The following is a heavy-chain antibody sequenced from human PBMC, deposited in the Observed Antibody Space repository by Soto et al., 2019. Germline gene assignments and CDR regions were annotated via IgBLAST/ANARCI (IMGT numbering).Heavy chain of an antibody. D-gene: IGHD3-22*01. CDR2: ISAYNGNT. CDR3: ARDFRPRYYDSSGYSD. J-gene: IGHJ4*02. V-gene: IGHV1-18*04. CDR1: GYTFTSYG. Sequence: APVKVSCKASGYTFTSYGISWVRQAPGQGLEWMGWISAYNGNTNYAQKLQGRVTMTTDTSTSTAYMELRSLRSDDTAVYYCARDFRPRYYDSSGYSDWGQGTLVTVSS.